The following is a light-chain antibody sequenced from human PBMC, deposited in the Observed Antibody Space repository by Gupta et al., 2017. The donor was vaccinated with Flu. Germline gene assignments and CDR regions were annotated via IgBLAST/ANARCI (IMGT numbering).Light chain of an antibody. CDR2: TNN. Sequence: QSVLTQPHSASETLGQRVTISCSGSSSNIGSNTVNWYQQLPGTAPKVLIYTNNQRPSGFPDRFSGSKSGTSASLAISGLQSEDEADYYCAAWDDSLNGYVFGTGTKVTVL. CDR1: SSNIGSNT. J-gene: IGLJ1*01. V-gene: IGLV1-44*01. CDR3: AAWDDSLNGYV.